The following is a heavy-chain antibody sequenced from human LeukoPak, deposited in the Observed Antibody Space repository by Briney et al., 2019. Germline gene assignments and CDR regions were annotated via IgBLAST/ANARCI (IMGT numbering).Heavy chain of an antibody. CDR3: AGGRGWYSPDY. Sequence: GSLRLSCAAPGFTFSGSAMHWVRQASGKDLEWVGRITSKPNSYETVYAASMNGRFTISRDDSKNTAYLQMNSLKTEDTAVYYSAGGRGWYSPDYRGQGTLVTVSS. CDR1: GFTFSGSA. V-gene: IGHV3-73*01. CDR2: ITSKPNSYET. D-gene: IGHD6-19*01. J-gene: IGHJ4*02.